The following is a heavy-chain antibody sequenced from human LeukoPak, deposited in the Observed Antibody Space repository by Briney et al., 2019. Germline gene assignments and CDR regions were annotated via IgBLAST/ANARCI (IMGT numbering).Heavy chain of an antibody. Sequence: PGGSLRLSCAASGFTFSSYGMHWVRQAPGKGLEWVAVISYDGSNKYYADSVKGRFTISRGNSKNTLYLQMNSLRAEDTAVYYCAKDYYDSSGSSAFDIWGQGTMVTVSS. CDR1: GFTFSSYG. CDR2: ISYDGSNK. CDR3: AKDYYDSSGSSAFDI. V-gene: IGHV3-30*18. J-gene: IGHJ3*02. D-gene: IGHD3-22*01.